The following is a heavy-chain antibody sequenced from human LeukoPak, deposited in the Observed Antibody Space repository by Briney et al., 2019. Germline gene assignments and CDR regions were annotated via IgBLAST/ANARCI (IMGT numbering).Heavy chain of an antibody. V-gene: IGHV4-59*01. D-gene: IGHD2-15*01. CDR3: ARYCTGGSCYGSKFDC. J-gene: IGHJ4*02. CDR2: IYYTGST. Sequence: PSETLSLTCSASGGSISSYYWSWIRQPPGEGLQWIGHIYYTGSTTYNPSLESRVTISLNTSKNQFSPKLSSVTAADTAVYYCARYCTGGSCYGSKFDCWGRGTLVTVSS. CDR1: GGSISSYY.